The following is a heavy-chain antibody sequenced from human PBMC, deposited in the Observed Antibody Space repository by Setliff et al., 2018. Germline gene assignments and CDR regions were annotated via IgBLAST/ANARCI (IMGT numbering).Heavy chain of an antibody. CDR3: ARGNFYYFDRTGRGPNWFDH. D-gene: IGHD3-22*01. Sequence: PGESLKISCAASGFVFSTYDMNWVRQAPGKGLEWVSSISHSNTYIYYADSVKGRFTISRDNATNSLYLQMNSLRAEDTAVYYCARGNFYYFDRTGRGPNWFDHWGQGTLVTVSS. CDR1: GFVFSTYD. CDR2: ISHSNTYI. J-gene: IGHJ5*02. V-gene: IGHV3-21*01.